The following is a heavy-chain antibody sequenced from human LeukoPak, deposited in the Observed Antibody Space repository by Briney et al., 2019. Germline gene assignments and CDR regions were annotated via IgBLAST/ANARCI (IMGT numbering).Heavy chain of an antibody. J-gene: IGHJ3*02. D-gene: IGHD1-26*01. CDR2: INPNSGGT. Sequence: GASVKVSCKASGYTFTSYAMHWVRQAPGQRLEWMGWINPNSGGTNYAQKFQGRVTMTRDTSISTAYMELSRLRSDDTAVYYCARPRSYPRSYDAFDIWGQGTMVTVSS. V-gene: IGHV1-2*02. CDR1: GYTFTSYA. CDR3: ARPRSYPRSYDAFDI.